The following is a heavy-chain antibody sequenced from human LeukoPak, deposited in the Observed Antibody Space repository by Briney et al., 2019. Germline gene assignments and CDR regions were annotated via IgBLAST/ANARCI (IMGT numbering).Heavy chain of an antibody. V-gene: IGHV4-59*01. D-gene: IGHD4-17*01. J-gene: IGHJ4*02. CDR2: IYYSGST. CDR3: ARDLGYGDPFDY. Sequence: PSETLSLTCTVSGGSISSYYWSWIRQPPGKGLEWIGYIYYSGSTNYNPSLKSRVTISVDTSKNQFSLKLTSVTAADTAVYYCARDLGYGDPFDYWGPGTLVTVSS. CDR1: GGSISSYY.